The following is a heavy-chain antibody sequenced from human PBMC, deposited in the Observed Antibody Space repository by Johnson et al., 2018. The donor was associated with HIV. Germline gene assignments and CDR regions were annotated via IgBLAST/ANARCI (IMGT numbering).Heavy chain of an antibody. Sequence: QVQLVESGGGVVQPGRSLRLSCAASGFTFSSYAMHWVRQAPGKGLEWVAVISYDGSNKYYADSVKGRFTISRDNSKNTLYLQMNSLRAEDTALYYCEKDWGGYYGFWSGPWGVAAFDLWGQGTMVTVSS. CDR1: GFTFSSYA. CDR3: EKDWGGYYGFWSGPWGVAAFDL. V-gene: IGHV3-30-3*01. D-gene: IGHD3-3*01. CDR2: ISYDGSNK. J-gene: IGHJ3*01.